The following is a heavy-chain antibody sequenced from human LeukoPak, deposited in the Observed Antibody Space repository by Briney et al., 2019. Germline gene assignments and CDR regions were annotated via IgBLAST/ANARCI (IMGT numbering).Heavy chain of an antibody. CDR1: GGSISRRTYY. CDR2: IYYSGST. J-gene: IGHJ4*02. Sequence: SETLSLTCTLSGGSISRRTYYRRWIRQPPGQGLEWIGSIYYSGSTYYNPSLKSRVTISVDTSMNQFSLKLSSMTAADTAVYCCASIAAAGNEWGQGTLVTVSS. CDR3: ASIAAAGNE. D-gene: IGHD6-13*01. V-gene: IGHV4-39*01.